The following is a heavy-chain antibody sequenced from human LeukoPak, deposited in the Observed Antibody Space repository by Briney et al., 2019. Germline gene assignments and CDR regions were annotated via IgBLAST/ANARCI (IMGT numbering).Heavy chain of an antibody. Sequence: ASVKVSCKASGYTFTSYYMHWGRQAPGQGLEWRGIINPSGGSTSYAQKFQGRVTITTDESTSTAYMELSSLRSEDTAVYYCARVTVPAARGAFDIWGQGTMVTVSS. CDR1: GYTFTSYY. V-gene: IGHV1-46*01. CDR2: INPSGGST. J-gene: IGHJ3*02. CDR3: ARVTVPAARGAFDI. D-gene: IGHD2-2*01.